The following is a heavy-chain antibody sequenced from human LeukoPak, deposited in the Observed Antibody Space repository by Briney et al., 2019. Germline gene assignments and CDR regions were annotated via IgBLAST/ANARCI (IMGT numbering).Heavy chain of an antibody. CDR2: ISSSSSTI. J-gene: IGHJ4*02. CDR3: ARECPVGYGDQEGVDY. CDR1: GFTFSSYS. Sequence: PGGSLRLSCAASGFTFSSYSMNWVRQAPGKGLEWVSYISSSSSTIYYADSVKGRFTISRDNAKNSLYLQMNSLRAEDTAVYYCARECPVGYGDQEGVDYWGQGTLVTVSS. V-gene: IGHV3-48*04. D-gene: IGHD4-17*01.